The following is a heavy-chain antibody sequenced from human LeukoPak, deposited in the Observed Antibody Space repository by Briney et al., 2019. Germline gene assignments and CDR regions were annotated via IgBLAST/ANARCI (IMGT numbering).Heavy chain of an antibody. Sequence: ASVKVSCKASGYTFTSYGISWVRQAPGQGLEWMGWISAYNGNTNYAQKLQGRVTMTTDTSTSTAYMELRSLRSDDTDVYYCARDLRGSTSYGLLDYWGQGTLVTVSS. D-gene: IGHD2-2*01. V-gene: IGHV1-18*01. CDR1: GYTFTSYG. CDR3: ARDLRGSTSYGLLDY. CDR2: ISAYNGNT. J-gene: IGHJ4*02.